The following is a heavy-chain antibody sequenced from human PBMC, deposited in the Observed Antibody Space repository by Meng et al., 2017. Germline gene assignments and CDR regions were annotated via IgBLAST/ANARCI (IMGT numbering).Heavy chain of an antibody. CDR3: ASETYYYDSRGHYSYYFDY. Sequence: GESLKISCAASGFTFSNYAMSWVRQAPGKGLEWVSGISGGAGSTYYADSVKGRFTISRDNSKNTLYLQMNSLRAGDTAVYYCASETYYYDSRGHYSYYFDYWGQGTLVTVSS. V-gene: IGHV3-23*01. CDR2: ISGGAGST. D-gene: IGHD3-22*01. CDR1: GFTFSNYA. J-gene: IGHJ4*02.